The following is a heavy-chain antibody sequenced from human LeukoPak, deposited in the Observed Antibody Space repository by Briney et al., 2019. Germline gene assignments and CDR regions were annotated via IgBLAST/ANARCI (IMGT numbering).Heavy chain of an antibody. CDR3: AREAALYSGSYYLLDY. CDR2: IIPIFDTA. V-gene: IGHV1-69*13. Sequence: SVKVSCKASGYTFTGYYMHWVRQAPGQGLEWMGGIIPIFDTANYAQKFQGRVTITADESTSTAYMELSSLRSEDTAVYYCAREAALYSGSYYLLDYWGQGTLVTVSS. CDR1: GYTFTGYY. D-gene: IGHD1-26*01. J-gene: IGHJ4*02.